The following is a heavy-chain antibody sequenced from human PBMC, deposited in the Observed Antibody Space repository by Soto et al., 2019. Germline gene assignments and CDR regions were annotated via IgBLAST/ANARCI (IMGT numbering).Heavy chain of an antibody. D-gene: IGHD6-13*01. CDR3: AKDTRPSLYTSSWFDH. V-gene: IGHV3-9*01. CDR2: ISWNSGTK. Sequence: EVQLVESGGDVVQPGGPLGLSGVVSGFTLENLALHWVGQAQGKGWGGVAGISWNSGTKDYADSVKGRFTISRDNAKNSLHLQMSTLGAEDSAFYYCAKDTRPSLYTSSWFDHWGQGALVTVSS. J-gene: IGHJ5*02. CDR1: GFTLENLA.